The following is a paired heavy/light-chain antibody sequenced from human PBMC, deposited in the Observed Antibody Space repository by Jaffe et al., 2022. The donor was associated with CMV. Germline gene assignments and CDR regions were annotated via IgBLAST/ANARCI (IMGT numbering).Light chain of an antibody. CDR1: SSNIGAGYD. CDR2: GNS. V-gene: IGLV1-40*01. Sequence: QSVLTQPPSVSGAPGQRVTISCTGSSSNIGAGYDVHWYQQLPGTAPKLLIYGNSNRPSGVPDRFSGSKSGTSASLAITGLQAEDEADYYCQSYDSSLSGCVFGGGTKLTVL. J-gene: IGLJ2*01. CDR3: QSYDSSLSGCV.
Heavy chain of an antibody. J-gene: IGHJ6*03. CDR2: IYYSGST. D-gene: IGHD5-18*01. CDR1: GGSISSYY. CDR3: ARFRDTAMVKGDYYYYYMDV. V-gene: IGHV4-59*08. Sequence: QVQLQESGPGLVKPSETLSLTCTVSGGSISSYYWSWIRQPPGKGLEWIGYIYYSGSTNYNPSLKSRVTISVDTSKNQFSLKLSSVTAADTAVYYCARFRDTAMVKGDYYYYYMDVWGKGTTVTVSS.